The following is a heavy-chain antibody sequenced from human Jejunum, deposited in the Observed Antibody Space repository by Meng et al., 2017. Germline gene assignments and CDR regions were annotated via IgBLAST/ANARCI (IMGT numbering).Heavy chain of an antibody. CDR3: ATIQSSPHFFNY. Sequence: QVQLQESGPGLVKPSQTRSLACTVSGDSVTSGSYHWSWFRQPPGKGLEWIGYIHHSGITYYNPSLRSRLLISIDTSKRQLSLTLNSVTAADTALYYCATIQSSPHFFNYWGQGTLVTVSS. CDR2: IHHSGIT. J-gene: IGHJ4*02. CDR1: GDSVTSGSYH. D-gene: IGHD6-6*01. V-gene: IGHV4-30-4*01.